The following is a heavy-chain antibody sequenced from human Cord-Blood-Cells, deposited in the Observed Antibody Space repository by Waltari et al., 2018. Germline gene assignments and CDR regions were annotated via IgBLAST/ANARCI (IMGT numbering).Heavy chain of an antibody. V-gene: IGHV1-69*06. D-gene: IGHD6-6*01. CDR1: GGTFSSYA. Sequence: QVQLVQSGAEVKKPGSSVKVSCKASGGTFSSYAISWVRQAPGQGLEWMGGIIPILGTANDAQKFQGRVTITADKSTSTAYMELSSLRSEDTAVYYCARDDSSSSTYWYFDLWGRGTLVTVSS. CDR3: ARDDSSSSTYWYFDL. J-gene: IGHJ2*01. CDR2: IIPILGTA.